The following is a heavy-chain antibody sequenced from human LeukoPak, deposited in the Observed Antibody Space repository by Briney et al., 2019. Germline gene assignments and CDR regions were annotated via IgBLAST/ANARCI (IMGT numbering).Heavy chain of an antibody. Sequence: GGALRLSCAASGFTFSSYEMNWVRQAPGKGLEWVSYISSSGSTICYADSVKGRFTISRDNAKNSLYLQMNSLRAEDTAVYYCARGASYYDILTGSRFDYWGQGTLVTVSS. CDR1: GFTFSSYE. CDR2: ISSSGSTI. CDR3: ARGASYYDILTGSRFDY. V-gene: IGHV3-48*03. D-gene: IGHD3-9*01. J-gene: IGHJ4*02.